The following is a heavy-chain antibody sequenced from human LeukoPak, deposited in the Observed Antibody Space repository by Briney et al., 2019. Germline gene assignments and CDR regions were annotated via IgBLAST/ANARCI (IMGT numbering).Heavy chain of an antibody. CDR2: IIPILGIA. D-gene: IGHD1-26*01. Sequence: GASVKVSCKASGYTFATYYIHWVRQAPGQGLEWMGRIIPILGIANYAQKFQGRVTITADKSTSTAYMELSSLRSEDTAVYYCASTVGATRYYYGMDVWGQGTTVTVSS. J-gene: IGHJ6*02. CDR3: ASTVGATRYYYGMDV. CDR1: GYTFATYY. V-gene: IGHV1-69*02.